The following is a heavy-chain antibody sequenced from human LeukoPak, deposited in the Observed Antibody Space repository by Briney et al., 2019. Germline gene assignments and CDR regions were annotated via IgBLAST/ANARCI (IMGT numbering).Heavy chain of an antibody. D-gene: IGHD6-13*01. V-gene: IGHV1-24*01. Sequence: ASVKVSCKVSGYTLTELSMHWVRRAPGKGLEWMGGFDPEDGETIYAQKFQGRVTMTEDTSTDTAYMELSSLRSEDTAVYYCATDMQQLVDWYFDLWGRGTLVTVSS. J-gene: IGHJ2*01. CDR1: GYTLTELS. CDR3: ATDMQQLVDWYFDL. CDR2: FDPEDGET.